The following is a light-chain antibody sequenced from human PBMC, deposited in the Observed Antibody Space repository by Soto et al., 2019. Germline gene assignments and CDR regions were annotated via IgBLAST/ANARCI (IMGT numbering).Light chain of an antibody. CDR2: GAS. V-gene: IGKV3-15*01. CDR1: QNISSN. CDR3: QHYNNWPT. Sequence: IVMTQSPAPLSVAPGKRTTLSCRASQNISSNLAWYQQKSGQAPRLLFYGASTRATGIPARFSGSGSGTDFTLTISSLQSEDFALYYCQHYNNWPTFGQGTKVDIK. J-gene: IGKJ1*01.